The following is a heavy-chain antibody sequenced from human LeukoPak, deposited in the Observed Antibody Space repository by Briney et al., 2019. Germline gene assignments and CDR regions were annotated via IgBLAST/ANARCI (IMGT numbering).Heavy chain of an antibody. V-gene: IGHV4-38-2*02. CDR3: ARDRRPPYCTSTDCRYLDP. J-gene: IGHJ5*02. D-gene: IGHD2-2*01. Sequence: SETLSLTCAVSGYSISSGYYWGWIRQPPGKGLEWIGSFYHSGNSYYNPSLKSRVSISVDTSKNQFSLNLSSVTAADTALYYCARDRRPPYCTSTDCRYLDPWGQGTLVTVSS. CDR1: GYSISSGYY. CDR2: FYHSGNS.